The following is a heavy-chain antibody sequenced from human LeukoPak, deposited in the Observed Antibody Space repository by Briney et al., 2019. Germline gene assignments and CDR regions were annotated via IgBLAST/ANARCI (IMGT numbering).Heavy chain of an antibody. V-gene: IGHV3-7*01. J-gene: IGHJ4*02. Sequence: GGSLRLSCAVSGFRFSTYWMSLVRQAPGKGLEWVANINQDGNEKYHVDSVEGRFTISRDNAKNSLYLQMHSLRVEDTAVYYCARNYYYDSNGYFHYWGQGTLVTVSS. D-gene: IGHD3-22*01. CDR1: GFRFSTYW. CDR2: INQDGNEK. CDR3: ARNYYYDSNGYFHY.